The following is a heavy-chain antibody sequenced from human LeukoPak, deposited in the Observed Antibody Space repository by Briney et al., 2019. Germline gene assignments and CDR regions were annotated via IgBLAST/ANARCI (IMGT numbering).Heavy chain of an antibody. V-gene: IGHV3-30*02. CDR2: IRYDGSNK. CDR3: AKDRYHDIPFDY. D-gene: IGHD3-9*01. CDR1: GFTFSSYG. J-gene: IGHJ4*02. Sequence: GGSLRLSCAASGFTFSSYGMHWVRQAPGKGLEWVAFIRYDGSNKYYADSVKGRFTISRDNSKNTLYLQMNSLRAEDTAVYYCAKDRYHDIPFDYWGQGTLVTVSS.